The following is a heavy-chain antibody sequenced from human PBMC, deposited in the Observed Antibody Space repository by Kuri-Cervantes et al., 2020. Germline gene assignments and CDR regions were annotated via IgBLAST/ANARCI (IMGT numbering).Heavy chain of an antibody. CDR2: ISWNSGSI. J-gene: IGHJ4*02. V-gene: IGHV3-9*01. CDR1: GFTFSSYA. D-gene: IGHD3-10*01. CDR3: AKDQLSGIVVSIDY. Sequence: SLKISCAASGFTFSSYAMHWVRQAPGKGLEWVSGISWNSGSIGYADSVKGRFTISRDNAENSLYLQMNSLRPEDTAVYFCAKDQLSGIVVSIDYWGQGTLVTVSS.